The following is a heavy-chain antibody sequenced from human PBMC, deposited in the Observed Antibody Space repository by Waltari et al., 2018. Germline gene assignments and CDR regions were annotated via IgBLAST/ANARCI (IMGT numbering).Heavy chain of an antibody. Sequence: QVQLVQSGAEVKKPGASVKVSCKASGYTFTGYYMHWVRPAPGQGLEWMGRINPNSGGTNYAQKFQGRVTMTRDTSISTAYMELSRLRSDDTAVYYCARSPSWANMTTGYNWFDPWGQGTLVTVSS. CDR2: INPNSGGT. D-gene: IGHD4-4*01. J-gene: IGHJ5*02. V-gene: IGHV1-2*06. CDR1: GYTFTGYY. CDR3: ARSPSWANMTTGYNWFDP.